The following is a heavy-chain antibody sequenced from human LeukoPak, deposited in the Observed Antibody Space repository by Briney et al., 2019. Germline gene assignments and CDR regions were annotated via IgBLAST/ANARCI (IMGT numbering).Heavy chain of an antibody. CDR1: GFTFSSYW. D-gene: IGHD3-10*01. J-gene: IGHJ4*02. Sequence: PGGSLRLSCATSGFTFSSYWMSWVRQAPGKGLEWVANIKQDGSEKYYVDSVKGRFTISRDNAKNSLYLQMNSLRAEDTAVYYCARDLWFGELSPLDYWGQGTLVTVSS. CDR2: IKQDGSEK. V-gene: IGHV3-7*01. CDR3: ARDLWFGELSPLDY.